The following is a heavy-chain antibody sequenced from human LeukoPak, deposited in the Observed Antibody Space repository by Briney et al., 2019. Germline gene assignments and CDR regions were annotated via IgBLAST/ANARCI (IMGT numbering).Heavy chain of an antibody. CDR2: ISSSSSYI. J-gene: IGHJ4*02. Sequence: GGSLRLSCAASGFPFSNAWMSWVRQAPGKGLEWVSSISSSSSYIYYADSVKGRFTISRDNAKNSLYLQMNSLRAEDTAVYYCARGTYCSSTSCPFDYWGQGTLVTVSS. V-gene: IGHV3-21*01. D-gene: IGHD2-2*01. CDR3: ARGTYCSSTSCPFDY. CDR1: GFPFSNAW.